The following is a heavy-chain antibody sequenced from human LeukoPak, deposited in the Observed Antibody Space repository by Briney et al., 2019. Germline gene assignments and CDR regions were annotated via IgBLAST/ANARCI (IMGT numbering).Heavy chain of an antibody. V-gene: IGHV4-34*01. D-gene: IGHD2-2*01. J-gene: IGHJ5*02. CDR3: ARAAYCSSTSCYLTWSDP. CDR2: INHSGST. CDR1: GGSCSGYY. Sequence: RSSETLSLTCAVYGGSCSGYYWSWIRQPPGKGLEWIGEINHSGSTNYNPSLKSRVTISVDTSKNQFSLKLSSVTAADTAVYYCARAAYCSSTSCYLTWSDPWGQGTLVTVSS.